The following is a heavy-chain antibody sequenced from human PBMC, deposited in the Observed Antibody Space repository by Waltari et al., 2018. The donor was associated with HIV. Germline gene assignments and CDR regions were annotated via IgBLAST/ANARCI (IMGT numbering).Heavy chain of an antibody. V-gene: IGHV4-39*01. Sequence: QLQLQESGPGLVKPSETLSLTCTVSGGSISSSSYYWGWIRQPPGKGLEWIGSIYYSGSTYYNPSLKSRVTISVDTSKNQFSLKLSSVTAADTAVYYCASGGSSGWYYYGMDVWDQGTTVTVSS. J-gene: IGHJ6*02. CDR1: GGSISSSSYY. CDR2: IYYSGST. CDR3: ASGGSSGWYYYGMDV. D-gene: IGHD6-19*01.